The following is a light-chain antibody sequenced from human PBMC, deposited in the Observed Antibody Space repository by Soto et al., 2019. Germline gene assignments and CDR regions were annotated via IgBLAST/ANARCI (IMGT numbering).Light chain of an antibody. Sequence: QSALTQPPSLSGTPGQRVTISCSGSTSNIAGNTVHWYQHLPETAPKLLIYIDDQRPSGVPDRFSGSKSGTSASLAISVLQSEDEADYYCATWDDSLNAAVFGGGTQLTVL. CDR2: IDD. V-gene: IGLV1-44*01. J-gene: IGLJ7*01. CDR3: ATWDDSLNAAV. CDR1: TSNIAGNT.